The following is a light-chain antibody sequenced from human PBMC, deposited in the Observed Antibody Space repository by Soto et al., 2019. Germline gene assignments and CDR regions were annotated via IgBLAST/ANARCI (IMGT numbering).Light chain of an antibody. J-gene: IGLJ1*01. CDR2: EDS. Sequence: QSVLTQPASVSGSPGQSITISCTGTSSDVGGYNYVSWYQQHPGKGPKLMIFEDSNRPSGVSSRFSGSKSGNTASLTISGLQAEDEADYYCGSYTSSSTYVFGTGTKLTVL. CDR3: GSYTSSSTYV. V-gene: IGLV2-14*01. CDR1: SSDVGGYNY.